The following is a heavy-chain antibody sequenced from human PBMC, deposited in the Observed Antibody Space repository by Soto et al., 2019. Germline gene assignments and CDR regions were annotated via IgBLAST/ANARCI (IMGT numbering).Heavy chain of an antibody. CDR3: AVGRHKTSGSNTWFDP. Sequence: GGSLRLSCAASGVTFSSYAMNWVRQAPGKGLEWVSTISDTGGGTFYAGSVKGRFTISRDNSKNTLYLQMHRLRADDSAIYFCAVGRHKTSGSNTWFDPWGQGTLVTVSS. V-gene: IGHV3-23*01. D-gene: IGHD3-22*01. CDR2: ISDTGGGT. CDR1: GVTFSSYA. J-gene: IGHJ5*02.